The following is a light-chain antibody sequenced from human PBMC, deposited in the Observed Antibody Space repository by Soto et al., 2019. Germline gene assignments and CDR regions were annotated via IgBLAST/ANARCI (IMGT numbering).Light chain of an antibody. J-gene: IGKJ4*01. V-gene: IGKV3-20*01. Sequence: EIVLTQSPGTLSLSPGERATLSCRASQSVSSSYLAWYQQKPGQAPRLLNYGASSRATGIPDRFSGSGSGTDFTLTISRLEPEDFAVYYCQQYGSSFGGGTKVEIK. CDR3: QQYGSS. CDR2: GAS. CDR1: QSVSSSY.